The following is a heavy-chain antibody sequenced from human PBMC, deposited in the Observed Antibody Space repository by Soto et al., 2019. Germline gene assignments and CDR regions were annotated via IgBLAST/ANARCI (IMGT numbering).Heavy chain of an antibody. CDR2: INHSGST. Sequence: QVQLQQWGAGLLKPSETLSLTCAVYGGSFSGYYWSWIRQPPGQGLEWIGEINHSGSTNYNPSLKSRVTIAVYTSKNQFSLKLSTVTAADTAVYYCARGNKATVVTPAFRYFELWGRGTLVTVSS. CDR3: ARGNKATVVTPAFRYFEL. J-gene: IGHJ2*01. V-gene: IGHV4-34*01. CDR1: GGSFSGYY. D-gene: IGHD4-17*01.